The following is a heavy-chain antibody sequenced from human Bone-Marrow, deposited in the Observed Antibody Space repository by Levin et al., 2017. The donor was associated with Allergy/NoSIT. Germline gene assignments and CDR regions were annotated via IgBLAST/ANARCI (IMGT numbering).Heavy chain of an antibody. CDR1: GFTFDDYT. J-gene: IGHJ6*02. D-gene: IGHD2-8*01. V-gene: IGHV3-9*01. CDR3: ARIMDYYYCYAMDV. Sequence: LSLTCAASGFTFDDYTFHWVRQAPGKGLEWVSGISWNSGTIGYADSVKGRFTIPRDNAKNSVYLQMDNLRAEDTALYYCARIMDYYYCYAMDVWGQGTTVTVS. CDR2: ISWNSGTI.